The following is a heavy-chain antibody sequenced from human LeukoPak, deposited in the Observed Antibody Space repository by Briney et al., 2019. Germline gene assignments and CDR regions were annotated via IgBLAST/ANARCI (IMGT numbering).Heavy chain of an antibody. CDR2: IYHSGMT. CDR1: GGSTSSPNW. J-gene: IGHJ6*03. Sequence: SETLSLTCAVSGGSTSSPNWWSWVRQPPGKGLEWIGEIYHSGMTNYKTSLKSRVTISVDESKNQFSLKLSRLRSDDTAVYYCARSPSLWYYDILTGYRYYYYYMDVWGKGTTVTISS. D-gene: IGHD3-9*01. V-gene: IGHV4-4*02. CDR3: ARSPSLWYYDILTGYRYYYYYMDV.